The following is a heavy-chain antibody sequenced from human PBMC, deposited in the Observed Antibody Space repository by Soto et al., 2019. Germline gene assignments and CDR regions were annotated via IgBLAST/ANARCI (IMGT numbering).Heavy chain of an antibody. J-gene: IGHJ6*02. Sequence: ASVKVSCKASGYTFTSYGISWVRQAPGQGLEWMGWISAYNGNTNYAQKLQGRVTMTTDTSTSTAYMELRSLRSDDTAVYYCARDGDSNMIVVVKPSYGMDVWGQGTTVTVSS. CDR1: GYTFTSYG. D-gene: IGHD3-22*01. CDR2: ISAYNGNT. CDR3: ARDGDSNMIVVVKPSYGMDV. V-gene: IGHV1-18*01.